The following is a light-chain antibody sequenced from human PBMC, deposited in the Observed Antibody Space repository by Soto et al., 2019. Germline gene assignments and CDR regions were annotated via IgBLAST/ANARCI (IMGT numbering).Light chain of an antibody. Sequence: EVVMTKFPSTLSVSPGGRATVSCRASQSISDTLAWYQQKPGQAPRLLIHGASTRAAGIPDRFSGSGSGTDFTLTISRLEPEDFAVYYCQQYGRSPPVKFGQGTKVDI. V-gene: IGKV3-20*01. CDR3: QQYGRSPPVK. CDR2: GAS. CDR1: QSISDT. J-gene: IGKJ1*01.